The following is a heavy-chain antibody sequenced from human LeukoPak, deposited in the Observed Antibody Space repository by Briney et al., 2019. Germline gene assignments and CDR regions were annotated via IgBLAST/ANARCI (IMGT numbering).Heavy chain of an antibody. CDR3: ARDPYSGSYPNWFDP. Sequence: ASVKVSCKASGGTFSSYAISWVRQAPGQGLEWMGGIIPIFGTVNYAQKFQGRVTITADESTSTAYMELRSLRSDDTAVYYCARDPYSGSYPNWFDPWGQGTLVTVSS. V-gene: IGHV1-69*13. CDR1: GGTFSSYA. J-gene: IGHJ5*02. CDR2: IIPIFGTV. D-gene: IGHD1-26*01.